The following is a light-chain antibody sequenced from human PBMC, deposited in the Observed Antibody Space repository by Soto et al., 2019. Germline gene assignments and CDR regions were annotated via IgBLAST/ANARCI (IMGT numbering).Light chain of an antibody. CDR1: QSVSSN. CDR3: QQLNSYPL. J-gene: IGKJ4*01. V-gene: IGKV3-15*01. CDR2: GAS. Sequence: EIVMKQSPATLSVSPGEGATLSCRASQSVSSNLTWYQQKPGQAPRLLIYGASTRATGVPARFSGSGSGTEFTLTISSLQSEDFATYYCQQLNSYPLFGGGTKVDIK.